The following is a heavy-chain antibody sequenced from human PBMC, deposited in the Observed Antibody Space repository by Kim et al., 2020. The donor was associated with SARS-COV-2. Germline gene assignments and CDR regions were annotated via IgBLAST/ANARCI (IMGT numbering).Heavy chain of an antibody. J-gene: IGHJ5*02. CDR1: GFTFSSYE. V-gene: IGHV3-48*03. Sequence: GGSLRLSCAASGFTFSSYEMNWVRQAPGKGLEWVSYISSSGSTIYYADSVKGRFTISRDNAKNSLYLQMNSLRAEDTAVYYCARGKKAEYYDFWSGSLNWFDPWGQGTLVTVSS. CDR3: ARGKKAEYYDFWSGSLNWFDP. CDR2: ISSSGSTI. D-gene: IGHD3-3*01.